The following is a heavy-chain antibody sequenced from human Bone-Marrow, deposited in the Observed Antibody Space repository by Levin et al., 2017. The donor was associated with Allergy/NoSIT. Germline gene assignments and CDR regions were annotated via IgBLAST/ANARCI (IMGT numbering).Heavy chain of an antibody. V-gene: IGHV4-39*01. D-gene: IGHD3/OR15-3a*01. J-gene: IGHJ4*02. CDR3: ARHQADASLIRGLDRAFGS. CDR2: LSYSGNT. CDR1: GDSISSTNSF. Sequence: SETLSLTCSVSGDSISSTNSFWGWLRQTPERGLEWIGTLSYSGNTYYSPSLRSRVTFSVDTSKTKFFLRLTSVTAADTATYYCARHQADASLIRGLDRAFGSWGQGILATVSS.